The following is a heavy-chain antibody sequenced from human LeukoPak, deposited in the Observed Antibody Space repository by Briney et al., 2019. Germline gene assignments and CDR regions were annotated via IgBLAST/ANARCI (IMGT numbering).Heavy chain of an antibody. J-gene: IGHJ4*02. D-gene: IGHD2-15*01. CDR1: GGSISDYY. V-gene: IGHV4-4*07. Sequence: SETLSLTCTVSGGSISDYYWSWIRQPAGKGLEWIGRIYTTGSTYYNPSLKSRVTISVDRSKNQFSLKLSPVTAADTAVYYCARISNYCSGGSCYVSEDYWGQGTLVTVSS. CDR2: IYTTGST. CDR3: ARISNYCSGGSCYVSEDY.